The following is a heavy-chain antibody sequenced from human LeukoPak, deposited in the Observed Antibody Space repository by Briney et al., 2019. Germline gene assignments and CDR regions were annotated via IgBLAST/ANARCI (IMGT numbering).Heavy chain of an antibody. J-gene: IGHJ4*02. D-gene: IGHD3-16*02. CDR1: GGSISSYY. CDR3: ARQSWYDYVWGSYRSFDY. CDR2: IYYSGST. Sequence: SETLSLTCTVSGGSISSYYWGWIRQPPGKGLEWIGSIYYSGSTYYNPSLKSRVTISVDTSKNQFSLKLSSVTAADTAVYYCARQSWYDYVWGSYRSFDYWGQGTLVTVSS. V-gene: IGHV4-39*01.